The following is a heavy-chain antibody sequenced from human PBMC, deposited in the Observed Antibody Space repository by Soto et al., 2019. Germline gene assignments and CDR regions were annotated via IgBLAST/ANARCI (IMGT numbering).Heavy chain of an antibody. Sequence: SETLSLTCTVSGGSISSYYWSWIRQPPGKGLEWIGYIYYSGSTNYNPSLKSRVTISVDTSKNQFSLKLSSVTAADTAVYYCARGWNLRRYSSSWYWFDPWGQGTLVTVSS. CDR2: IYYSGST. J-gene: IGHJ5*02. CDR3: ARGWNLRRYSSSWYWFDP. V-gene: IGHV4-59*12. D-gene: IGHD6-13*01. CDR1: GGSISSYY.